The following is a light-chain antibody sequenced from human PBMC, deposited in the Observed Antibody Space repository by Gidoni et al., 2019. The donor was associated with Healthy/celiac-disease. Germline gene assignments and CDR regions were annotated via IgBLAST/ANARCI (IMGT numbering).Light chain of an antibody. CDR1: QSISSY. Sequence: DIQMTQSPSSLSVSAGDRVTITCRASQSISSYLDWYQQKPGKAPKLLIYAASSLQSGVPSRFSGSGSGTDFTLTISSLQAEDFATYYCQQSFSTPWTFGQGTKVEIK. J-gene: IGKJ1*01. CDR3: QQSFSTPWT. V-gene: IGKV1-39*01. CDR2: AAS.